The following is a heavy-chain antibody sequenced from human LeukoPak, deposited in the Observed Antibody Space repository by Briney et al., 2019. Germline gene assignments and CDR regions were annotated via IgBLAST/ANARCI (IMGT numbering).Heavy chain of an antibody. CDR2: ISSNGGGT. Sequence: PGGSLRLSCAASGFTFSSYAMSWVRRAPGKGLEWVSAISSNGGGTFYADSVKGQFTIPRDNSQNTLYLQMNSLRAEDTAIYYCAKHYGSGTYYNYLDYWGQGTLVTVPS. D-gene: IGHD3-10*01. CDR3: AKHYGSGTYYNYLDY. J-gene: IGHJ4*02. V-gene: IGHV3-23*01. CDR1: GFTFSSYA.